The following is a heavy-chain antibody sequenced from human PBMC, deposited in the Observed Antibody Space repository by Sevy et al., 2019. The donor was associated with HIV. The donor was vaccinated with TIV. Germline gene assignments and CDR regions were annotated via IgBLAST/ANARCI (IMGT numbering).Heavy chain of an antibody. V-gene: IGHV3-73*01. CDR2: IRSKANSYAT. CDR1: GFTFSGSA. Sequence: GGSLRLSCAASGFTFSGSAMHWVRQASGKGLEWVGRIRSKANSYATACAASVKGRFTISRDDSKNTAYLQMNSLKTEDTAVYYCTRQPGIAAAGTGYWGQGTLVTVSS. CDR3: TRQPGIAAAGTGY. D-gene: IGHD6-13*01. J-gene: IGHJ4*02.